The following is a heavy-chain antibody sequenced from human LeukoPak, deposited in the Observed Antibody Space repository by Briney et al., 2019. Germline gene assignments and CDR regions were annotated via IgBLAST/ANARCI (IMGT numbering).Heavy chain of an antibody. CDR1: GDSISGSNSF. V-gene: IGHV4-39*01. CDR2: VFYSGSS. J-gene: IGHJ4*02. D-gene: IGHD6-13*01. CDR3: ARRGITYSTSFFNS. Sequence: SETLSLTCTVSGDSISGSNSFWGWIRRPPGEGLEWIGHVFYSGSSYYNPSLKSRVTISVDTSENQFSLRLSSVTATDTAIYYCARRGITYSTSFFNSWGQGTLVTVSS.